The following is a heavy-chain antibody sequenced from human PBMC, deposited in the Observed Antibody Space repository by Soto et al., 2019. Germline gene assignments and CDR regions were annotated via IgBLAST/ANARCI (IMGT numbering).Heavy chain of an antibody. CDR2: IIPVSGTA. CDR1: GGPFNSHA. V-gene: IGHV1-69*13. D-gene: IGHD3-10*01. CDR3: ARGDIRGGYHYYYGMDV. J-gene: IGHJ6*02. Sequence: ASVKVSCKVSGGPFNSHAITWVRQAPRQGLEWMGGIIPVSGTANYAQRFQGRVTITADESTITAYMELRSLRYDDTAVYFCARGDIRGGYHYYYGMDVWGQGNPGHRL.